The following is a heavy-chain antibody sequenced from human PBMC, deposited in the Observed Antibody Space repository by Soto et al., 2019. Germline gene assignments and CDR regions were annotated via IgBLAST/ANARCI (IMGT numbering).Heavy chain of an antibody. V-gene: IGHV1-46*01. CDR2: INPSGGSI. Sequence: ASVKGSCKASGYTFTSYYIHWVRQAPGQRLEWMGIINPSGGSISYAQKFQGRVTMTRDTSTSTVYMELSSLRSEDTAVYYCARGRRAINWNDLPLYGMDVWGQGTTVTVSS. CDR1: GYTFTSYY. J-gene: IGHJ6*02. D-gene: IGHD1-1*01. CDR3: ARGRRAINWNDLPLYGMDV.